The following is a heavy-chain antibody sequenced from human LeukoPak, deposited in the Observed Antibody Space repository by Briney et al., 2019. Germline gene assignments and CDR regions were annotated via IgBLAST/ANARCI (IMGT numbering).Heavy chain of an antibody. J-gene: IGHJ3*02. D-gene: IGHD3-22*01. CDR3: AKTGGYYDTSDLYRPDVFDI. V-gene: IGHV3-23*01. CDR2: ISGTGGNT. Sequence: GGSLKLSCAASGFTFSNFAMSWVRQAPGKGLEWVSAISGTGGNTFYTDSVTGRFTISRDNSKNTLYVQMNSLRAEDTAVYYCAKTGGYYDTSDLYRPDVFDIWGQGTVVTVSS. CDR1: GFTFSNFA.